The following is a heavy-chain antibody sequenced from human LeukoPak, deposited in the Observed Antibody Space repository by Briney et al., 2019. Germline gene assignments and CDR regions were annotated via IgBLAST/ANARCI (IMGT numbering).Heavy chain of an antibody. J-gene: IGHJ5*02. Sequence: PGGSLRLSCAASGFTFSGYWMAWVRQAPGKGLEWVANIDQEGSGKSYVDSVKGRFTISKDNAKNSLFLQMNSLRVEDTAVYYCARIKGETSATISSWGQGTLVTVSS. D-gene: IGHD1-26*01. V-gene: IGHV3-7*01. CDR3: ARIKGETSATISS. CDR1: GFTFSGYW. CDR2: IDQEGSGK.